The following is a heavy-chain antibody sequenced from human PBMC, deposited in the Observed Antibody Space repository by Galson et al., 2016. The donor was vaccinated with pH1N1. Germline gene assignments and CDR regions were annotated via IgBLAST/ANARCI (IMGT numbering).Heavy chain of an antibody. CDR2: IIPIFGTS. J-gene: IGHJ6*02. CDR1: GGIFSSYA. CDR3: ARAPDRGEGALSYYYGLDV. D-gene: IGHD3-10*01. V-gene: IGHV1-69*13. Sequence: QSGAEVKKPGPSVKVSCKASGGIFSSYAVSWVRQAPGRGLEWMGGIIPIFGTSNYAQKFQGSVTITADESTSTAYLELSSLSSEDTAVYYCARAPDRGEGALSYYYGLDVWGQGNPGHRLL.